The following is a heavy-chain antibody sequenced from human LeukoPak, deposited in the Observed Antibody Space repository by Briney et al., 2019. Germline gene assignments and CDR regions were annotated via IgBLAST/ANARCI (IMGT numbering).Heavy chain of an antibody. V-gene: IGHV1-2*02. CDR1: GYTFTGYY. Sequence: ASVKVSCKASGYTFTGYYMHWVRQAPGQGLEWMGWINPNSGGTNYAQKFQGRVTMTRDTSISTAYMELSRLRSDDTAVYYCARISVDIAMVFDYWGQGTLVTVSS. D-gene: IGHD5-18*01. CDR2: INPNSGGT. J-gene: IGHJ4*02. CDR3: ARISVDIAMVFDY.